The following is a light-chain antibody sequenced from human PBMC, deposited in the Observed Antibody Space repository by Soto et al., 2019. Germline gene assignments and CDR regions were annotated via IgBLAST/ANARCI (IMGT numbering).Light chain of an antibody. CDR1: QSVSSY. Sequence: ESVLTQSPATLSLSPGERATLSCRASQSVSSYLAWYKQKPGRAPRLLIYDASNRATGSPARFSGSGSGTDLSLATTRPRPESFAVYCRKQGRLGGGTKVDTK. CDR2: DAS. J-gene: IGKJ4*01. V-gene: IGKV3-11*01. CDR3: KQGR.